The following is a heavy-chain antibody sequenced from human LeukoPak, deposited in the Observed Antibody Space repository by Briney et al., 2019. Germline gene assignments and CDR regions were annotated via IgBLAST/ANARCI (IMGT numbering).Heavy chain of an antibody. Sequence: SETLSLTCAVYGGSFSDYYWSWIRQPPGKGLEWIGEINHSGSTNYNPSLKSRVTISVDTSKNQFSLKLSSVTAADTAVYYCARRFYYNPPFDPWGQGTLVTVSS. CDR2: INHSGST. D-gene: IGHD3-22*01. J-gene: IGHJ5*02. V-gene: IGHV4-34*01. CDR3: ARRFYYNPPFDP. CDR1: GGSFSDYY.